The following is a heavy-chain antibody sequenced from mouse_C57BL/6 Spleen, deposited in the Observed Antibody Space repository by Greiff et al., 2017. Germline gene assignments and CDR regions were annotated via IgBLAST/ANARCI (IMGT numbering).Heavy chain of an antibody. J-gene: IGHJ2*01. CDR2: INPSNGGT. D-gene: IGHD4-1*01. V-gene: IGHV1-53*01. CDR1: GYTFTSYW. Sequence: QVQLQQPGTELVKPGASVKLSCKASGYTFTSYWMHWVKQRPGQGLEWIGNINPSNGGTTYNEKFKSKATLTVDTSSSTAYMQLSSLTSEDSAVYYCAREGNWDEGFDYWGQGTTLTVSS. CDR3: AREGNWDEGFDY.